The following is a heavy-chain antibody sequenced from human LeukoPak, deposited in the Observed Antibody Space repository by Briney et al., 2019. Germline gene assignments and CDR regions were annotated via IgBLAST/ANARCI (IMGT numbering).Heavy chain of an antibody. Sequence: SETLSLTCAVYGGSFSGYYWSWIRQPPGKGLEWIGEINHSGSTNYNPSLKSRVTISVDTPKNQFSLKLSSVTAADTAVYYCARRKSEMATILPARHYYYMDVWGKGTTVTVSS. J-gene: IGHJ6*03. CDR3: ARRKSEMATILPARHYYYMDV. D-gene: IGHD5-24*01. CDR2: INHSGST. CDR1: GGSFSGYY. V-gene: IGHV4-34*01.